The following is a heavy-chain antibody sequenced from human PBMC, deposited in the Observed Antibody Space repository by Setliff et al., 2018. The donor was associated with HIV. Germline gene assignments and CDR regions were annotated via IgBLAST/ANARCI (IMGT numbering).Heavy chain of an antibody. CDR1: GGSISSGTYY. CDR3: ARAPPGIQNDAFDV. J-gene: IGHJ3*01. CDR2: IYTSGTT. Sequence: PSETLSLTCTVSGGSISSGTYYWSWIRQPAGKGLEWIGHIYTSGTTNYNPSLKSRVTISVDTSTNQFSLKLSSVTAADAAVYYCARAPPGIQNDAFDVWGQGTMVTVSS. V-gene: IGHV4-61*09.